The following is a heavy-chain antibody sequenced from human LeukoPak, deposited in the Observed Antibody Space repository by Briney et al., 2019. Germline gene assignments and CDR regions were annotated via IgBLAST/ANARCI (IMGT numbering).Heavy chain of an antibody. D-gene: IGHD3-10*01. CDR3: ARGLIYYGSGSPPVY. Sequence: GGSLRLSCAASGFTVSSNYMSWVRQAPGKGLEWVSVIYSGGSTYYADSVKGRFTISRDSSKNTLYLQMNSLRAEDTAVYYCARGLIYYGSGSPPVYWGQGTLVTVSS. CDR1: GFTVSSNY. V-gene: IGHV3-53*01. CDR2: IYSGGST. J-gene: IGHJ4*02.